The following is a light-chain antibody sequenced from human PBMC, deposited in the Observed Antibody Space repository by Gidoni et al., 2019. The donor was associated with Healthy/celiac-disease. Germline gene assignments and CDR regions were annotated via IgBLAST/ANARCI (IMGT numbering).Light chain of an antibody. CDR1: QGSSSY. CDR2: AAS. J-gene: IGKJ4*01. Sequence: DIQMTQSPSSLSATVGDRVTITCRASQGSSSYLNWYQQKPGKAPKLLIYAASSLQSGVPSRFPGSLSGTDFTLTISSLHPEDFATYYCLQSYSTPPTFGGGTKVEIK. CDR3: LQSYSTPPT. V-gene: IGKV1-39*01.